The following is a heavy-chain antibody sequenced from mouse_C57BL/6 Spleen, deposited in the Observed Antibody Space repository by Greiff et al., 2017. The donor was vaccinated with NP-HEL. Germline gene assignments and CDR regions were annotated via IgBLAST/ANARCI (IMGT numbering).Heavy chain of an antibody. V-gene: IGHV1-19*01. CDR2: INPYNGNI. CDR3: ARTGSGYGYYYAMDY. J-gene: IGHJ4*01. CDR1: GYTLTDYY. D-gene: IGHD3-2*02. Sequence: EVQLQQSGPVLVKPGTSVKMSCKASGYTLTDYYMNWVKQSHGKSLEWIGVINPYNGNISYNQKFKDKATLTVDKSSSTAYVELNSLTSEDSAVYYCARTGSGYGYYYAMDYWGQGTSVTVSS.